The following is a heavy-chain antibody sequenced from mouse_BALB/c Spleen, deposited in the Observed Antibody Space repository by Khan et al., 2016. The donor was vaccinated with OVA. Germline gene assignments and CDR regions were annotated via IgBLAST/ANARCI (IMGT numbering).Heavy chain of an antibody. CDR2: INPSNGYT. V-gene: IGHV1-4*01. CDR3: AGVGTVHANYGAWFAY. CDR1: GYTFTSYT. Sequence: QVQLKQSGAELARPGASVTMSCKASGYTFTSYTMHWVTQRPGQGLEWIGYINPSNGYTNYNQKFRDKATLTADKSSSTAYMQLSSLTSEDSDVCYCAGVGTVHANYGAWFAYWVQGTLVTVSA. D-gene: IGHD2-1*01. J-gene: IGHJ3*01.